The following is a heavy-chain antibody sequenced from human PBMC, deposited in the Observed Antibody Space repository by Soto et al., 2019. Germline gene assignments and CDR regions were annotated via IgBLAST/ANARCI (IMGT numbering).Heavy chain of an antibody. V-gene: IGHV1-18*01. D-gene: IGHD6-19*01. Sequence: ASVKVSCKASGYTFTSYGISWVRQAPGQGLESMGWISAYNVNTNYSQKLQDRITMTTDTSTSTAYMELSSLRSEDTAVYYCATWISEAGTDYWGQGSLVTV. CDR1: GYTFTSYG. CDR3: ATWISEAGTDY. J-gene: IGHJ4*02. CDR2: ISAYNVNT.